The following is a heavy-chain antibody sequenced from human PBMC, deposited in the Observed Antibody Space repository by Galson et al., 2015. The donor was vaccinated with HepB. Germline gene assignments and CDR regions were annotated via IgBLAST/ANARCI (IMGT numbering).Heavy chain of an antibody. Sequence: SLRLSCAASGFTFSGSAMHWVRQASGKGLEWVGRIRSKANSYATAYAASVTGRFTISRDDSKNTAYLQMNSLKTEDTAVYFCTSRYCSSTSCYAGYNWFDPWGQGTLVTVSS. CDR1: GFTFSGSA. J-gene: IGHJ5*02. CDR3: TSRYCSSTSCYAGYNWFDP. V-gene: IGHV3-73*01. D-gene: IGHD2-2*01. CDR2: IRSKANSYAT.